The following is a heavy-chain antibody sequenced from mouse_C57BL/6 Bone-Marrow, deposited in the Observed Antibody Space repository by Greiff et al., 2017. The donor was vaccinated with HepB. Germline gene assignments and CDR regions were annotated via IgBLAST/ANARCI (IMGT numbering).Heavy chain of an antibody. CDR2: ILPSIGRT. Sequence: VQLQQSGSELRSPGSSVKLSCKDFDSEVFPIAYMSWVRQKPGHGFEWIGGILPSIGRTIYGEKFEDKATLDADTLSNTAYLELNSLTSEDSAIYYCARRGDYDAGYYAMDYWGQGTSVTVSS. J-gene: IGHJ4*01. CDR1: DSEVFPIAY. V-gene: IGHV15-2*01. CDR3: ARRGDYDAGYYAMDY. D-gene: IGHD2-4*01.